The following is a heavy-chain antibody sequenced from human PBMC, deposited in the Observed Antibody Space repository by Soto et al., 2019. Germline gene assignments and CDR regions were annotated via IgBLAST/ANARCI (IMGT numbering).Heavy chain of an antibody. CDR3: ASRGGPCGGDCYNYYMDY. D-gene: IGHD2-21*01. Sequence: VASVKVSCKASGGTFSSSALSWVRQVPGQGLEWMGGIVPIFGTANYAQKFQGRVTITADDVTTTAYMELSSLRSDDTAVYYCASRGGPCGGDCYNYYMDYWGQGTLVTVSS. CDR1: GGTFSSSA. V-gene: IGHV1-69*13. CDR2: IVPIFGTA. J-gene: IGHJ4*02.